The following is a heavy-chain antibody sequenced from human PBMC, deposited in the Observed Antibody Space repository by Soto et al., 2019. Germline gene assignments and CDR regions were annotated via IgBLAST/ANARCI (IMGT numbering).Heavy chain of an antibody. CDR2: INHLETT. CDR1: GASITYGAYS. J-gene: IGHJ4*02. D-gene: IGHD3-10*01. CDR3: ARGGGFDSFDY. V-gene: IGHV4-30-2*01. Sequence: QLQLHMSGSGLVKPSQTLSLTCTVSGASITYGAYSWSWIRQTPGKGLEWIGYINHLETTFYNPSLESRLTLSKDRTKNQFSLTLKSMSAADRAVYFCARGGGFDSFDYWGQGILVTVSS.